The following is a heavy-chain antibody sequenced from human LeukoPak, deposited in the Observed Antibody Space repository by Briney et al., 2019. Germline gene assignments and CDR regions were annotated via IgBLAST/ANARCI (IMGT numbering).Heavy chain of an antibody. CDR2: ICYSGCT. CDR1: GGTISSSSYY. J-gene: IGHJ3*02. D-gene: IGHD6-13*01. CDR3: ARQGYRDAFDI. Sequence: SVTLSFTCTVSGGTISSSSYYWRSIRQPLGKGLGLIGSICYSGCTYYNPSLMSRVTISVDTSTNLYSLKLSSVAAADKSWAYCARQGYRDAFDIWGQGTMVTVSS. V-gene: IGHV4-39*01.